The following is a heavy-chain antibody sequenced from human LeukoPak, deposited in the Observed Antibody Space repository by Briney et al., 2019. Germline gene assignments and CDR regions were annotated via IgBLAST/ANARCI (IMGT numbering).Heavy chain of an antibody. Sequence: GGSLRLSCAASGFTFSNYYMSWVRQAPGKGLEWVSSIRSSSSYVYYADSVKSRFTISRDNAKNSLYLQMSGLRAEDTAVYYCARVSYRGYSGYDFDFWGQGTLVTVSS. CDR1: GFTFSNYY. D-gene: IGHD5-12*01. CDR2: IRSSSSYV. CDR3: ARVSYRGYSGYDFDF. V-gene: IGHV3-21*01. J-gene: IGHJ4*02.